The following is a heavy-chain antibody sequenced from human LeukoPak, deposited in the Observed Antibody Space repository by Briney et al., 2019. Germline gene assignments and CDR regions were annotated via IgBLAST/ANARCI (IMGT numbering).Heavy chain of an antibody. Sequence: ASVKVSCKASGYSFTTYYIHWVRQAPGQGLEWMGVINPSGGSTSFAQKFQARLTMTRDTSTSTVYMELSGLSSEDMAVYYCAREIVVVPSAMGFDPWGQGTLVTVSS. V-gene: IGHV1-46*01. D-gene: IGHD2-2*01. CDR2: INPSGGST. J-gene: IGHJ5*02. CDR3: AREIVVVPSAMGFDP. CDR1: GYSFTTYY.